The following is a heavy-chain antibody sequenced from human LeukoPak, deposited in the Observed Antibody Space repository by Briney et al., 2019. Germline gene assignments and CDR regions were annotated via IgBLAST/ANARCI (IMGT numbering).Heavy chain of an antibody. CDR3: ARVPLSDASGHYYPH. Sequence: GASVKVSCKTSGYTFTNYGMHWVRQAPRQSPEWMGWINTGNGNTKSSQKFQDRVTLTRDTSASTAYMELNSLSSEDTAIYYCARVPLSDASGHYYPHWGQGTLVTVPS. CDR1: GYTFTNYG. CDR2: INTGNGNT. D-gene: IGHD3-22*01. V-gene: IGHV1-3*04. J-gene: IGHJ1*01.